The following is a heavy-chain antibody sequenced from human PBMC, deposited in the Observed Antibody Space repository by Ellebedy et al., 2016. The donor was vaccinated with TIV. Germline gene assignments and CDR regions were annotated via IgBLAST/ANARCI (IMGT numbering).Heavy chain of an antibody. CDR2: IIPIFGTT. J-gene: IGHJ3*02. Sequence: ASVKVSCKASGGTFNRYAVSWVRQTPGQGLEWMGQIIPIFGTTNNAQKFQGRVKITADTSTNTVYMALSSVRSEDTAMYYCARADPGPRAFDIWGLGTMVTVSS. CDR1: GGTFNRYA. CDR3: ARADPGPRAFDI. V-gene: IGHV1-69*06.